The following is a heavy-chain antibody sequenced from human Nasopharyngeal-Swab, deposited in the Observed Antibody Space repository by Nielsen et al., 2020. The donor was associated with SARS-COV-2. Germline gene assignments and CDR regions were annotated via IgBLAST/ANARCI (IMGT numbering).Heavy chain of an antibody. CDR1: GFTFSSYA. V-gene: IGHV3-23*01. CDR3: AEEMVLDGGLANSLFDY. Sequence: GESLKISCAASGFTFSSYAMSWVRQAPGKGLEWVSSISGNTFTTYYTNSVKGRFTISRDNSKNTLSLQMNSLRAEDTAVYYCAEEMVLDGGLANSLFDYWGQGTLVTVSS. CDR2: ISGNTFTT. J-gene: IGHJ4*02. D-gene: IGHD4/OR15-4a*01.